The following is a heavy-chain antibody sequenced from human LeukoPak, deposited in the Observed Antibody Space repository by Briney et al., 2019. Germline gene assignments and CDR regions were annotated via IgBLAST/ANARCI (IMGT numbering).Heavy chain of an antibody. CDR2: IIPAFGAA. CDR3: ASEGNYDSSGYSRYNYYYMDV. V-gene: IGHV1-69*05. Sequence: SVKVSCKGSGGTFSSYSISWVRQAPGQGLEWMGGIIPAFGAAHYAQKFQGRVTFTTDESTTTAYMELRSLRSEDTAVYYCASEGNYDSSGYSRYNYYYMDVWGKGTAVTVSS. D-gene: IGHD3-22*01. J-gene: IGHJ6*03. CDR1: GGTFSSYS.